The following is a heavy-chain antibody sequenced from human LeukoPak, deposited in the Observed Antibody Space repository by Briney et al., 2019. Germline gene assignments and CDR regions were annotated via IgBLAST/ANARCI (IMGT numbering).Heavy chain of an antibody. Sequence: PSETLSLTCTVSGGSISSYYWSWIRQPPGKGLEWIGEINHSGSTNYNPSLKSRVTISVDTSKNQFSLKLSSVTAAGTAVYYCARRPYYGSGSYYKTLFDYWGQGTLVTVSS. CDR3: ARRPYYGSGSYYKTLFDY. CDR1: GGSISSYY. J-gene: IGHJ4*02. V-gene: IGHV4-34*01. D-gene: IGHD3-10*01. CDR2: INHSGST.